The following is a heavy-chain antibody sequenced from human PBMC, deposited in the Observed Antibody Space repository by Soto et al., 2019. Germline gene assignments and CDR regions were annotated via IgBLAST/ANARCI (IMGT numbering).Heavy chain of an antibody. CDR1: GGSISSYY. CDR2: IYYSGST. V-gene: IGHV4-59*08. Sequence: SETLSLTCTVSGGSISSYYWSWIRQPPGKGLEWIGYIYYSGSTNYNPSLKSRVTISVDTSKNQFSLKLSSVTAADTAVYYCARHAIGHPVLVTGWGQGTLVTVSS. J-gene: IGHJ4*02. D-gene: IGHD2-21*01. CDR3: ARHAIGHPVLVTG.